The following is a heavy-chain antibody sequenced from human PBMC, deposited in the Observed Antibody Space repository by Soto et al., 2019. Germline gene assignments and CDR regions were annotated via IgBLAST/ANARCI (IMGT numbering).Heavy chain of an antibody. CDR1: GYTFTSYD. D-gene: IGHD1-1*01. Sequence: GASVKVSCKASGYTFTSYDINWVRQATGQGLEWMGWMNPNSGNTGYAQKFQGRVTMTRNTSISTAYMELNSLRAEDTAVYYCARDRWVTSPRVQLWFDPWGQGTLVTVSS. V-gene: IGHV1-8*01. CDR2: MNPNSGNT. J-gene: IGHJ5*02. CDR3: ARDRWVTSPRVQLWFDP.